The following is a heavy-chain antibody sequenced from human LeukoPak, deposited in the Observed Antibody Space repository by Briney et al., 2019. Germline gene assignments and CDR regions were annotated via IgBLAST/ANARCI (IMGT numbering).Heavy chain of an antibody. CDR2: ISSSSSTI. CDR1: GFTFSSYS. J-gene: IGHJ4*02. V-gene: IGHV3-48*02. D-gene: IGHD2-21*02. CDR3: ARKVVVVTAPHYFDY. Sequence: PGGSLRLSCAASGFTFSSYSMNWVRQAPGKGLEGVSYISSSSSTIYYADPGKGRFTISRDNAKNSLYLQMNSLRDEDRAVYYGARKVVVVTAPHYFDYWGQGTLVTVSS.